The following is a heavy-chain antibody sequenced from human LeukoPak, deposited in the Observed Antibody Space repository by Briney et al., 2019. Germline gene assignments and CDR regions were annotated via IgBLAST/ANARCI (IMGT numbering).Heavy chain of an antibody. J-gene: IGHJ3*02. Sequence: GGSLRLSCAASGFTFTSYNMNWVRQAPGKGLEWVSAISGSGGSTYYADSVKGRFTISRDNSKNTLYLQMNSLRAEDTAVYYCANTYYYDSSGTYGAFDIWGQGTMVTVSS. CDR1: GFTFTSYN. V-gene: IGHV3-23*01. CDR3: ANTYYYDSSGTYGAFDI. D-gene: IGHD3-22*01. CDR2: ISGSGGST.